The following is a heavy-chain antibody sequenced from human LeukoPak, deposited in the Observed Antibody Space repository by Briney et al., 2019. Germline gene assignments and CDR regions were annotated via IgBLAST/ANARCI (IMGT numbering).Heavy chain of an antibody. D-gene: IGHD1-26*01. CDR3: AKDHSGSYYVSYFDY. Sequence: PGGSLRLSCAASGFTFSSYAMSWVRQAPGKGLEWASAISGSGGSTYYADSVKGRFTISRDNSKNTLYLQMNSLRAEDTAVYYCAKDHSGSYYVSYFDYWGQGTLVTVSS. CDR1: GFTFSSYA. CDR2: ISGSGGST. V-gene: IGHV3-23*01. J-gene: IGHJ4*02.